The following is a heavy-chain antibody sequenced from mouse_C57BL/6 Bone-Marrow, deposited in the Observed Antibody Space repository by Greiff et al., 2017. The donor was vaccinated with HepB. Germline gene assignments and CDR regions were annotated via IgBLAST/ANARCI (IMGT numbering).Heavy chain of an antibody. CDR2: ISYDGSN. D-gene: IGHD1-1*01. V-gene: IGHV3-6*01. CDR1: GYSITSGYY. CDR3: ARTYYGSSSAWFAY. Sequence: EVKLMESGPGLVKPSQSLSLTCSVTGYSITSGYYWNWIRQFPGNKLEWMGYISYDGSNNYNPSLKNRISITRDTSKNQFFLKLNSVTTEDTATYYCARTYYGSSSAWFAYWGQGTLVTVSA. J-gene: IGHJ3*01.